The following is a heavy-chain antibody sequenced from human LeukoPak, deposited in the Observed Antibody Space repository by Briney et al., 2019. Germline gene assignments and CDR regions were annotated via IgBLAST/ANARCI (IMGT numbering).Heavy chain of an antibody. CDR3: ARDEGYCSSTSCWNWFDP. Sequence: SETLSLTCTVSGGSISSYYWSWIRQPPGKGLEWIGYIYYSGSTNYNPSLKSRVTISVDTSKNQFSLKLSSVTAADTAVYYCARDEGYCSSTSCWNWFDPWGQGTLVTVSS. CDR2: IYYSGST. V-gene: IGHV4-59*12. CDR1: GGSISSYY. D-gene: IGHD2-2*01. J-gene: IGHJ5*02.